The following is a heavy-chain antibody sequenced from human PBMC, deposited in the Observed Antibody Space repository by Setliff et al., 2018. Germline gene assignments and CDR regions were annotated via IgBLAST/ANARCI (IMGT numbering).Heavy chain of an antibody. V-gene: IGHV1-69*02. D-gene: IGHD6-13*01. CDR3: ARGLGYSSSFMYY. CDR2: IIPILGIA. CDR1: GGTFSSYT. Sequence: ASVKVSCKASGGTFSSYTISWVRQAPGQGLEWMGRIIPILGIANYAQKFQGRVTITADKSTSTAYMELSSLRSEDTAVYYCARGLGYSSSFMYYWGQGTLVTVSS. J-gene: IGHJ4*02.